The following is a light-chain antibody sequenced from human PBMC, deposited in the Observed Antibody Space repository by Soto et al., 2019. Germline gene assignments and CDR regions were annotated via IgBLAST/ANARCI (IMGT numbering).Light chain of an antibody. CDR2: DAS. CDR1: QGISSA. CDR3: LQYNSYLT. V-gene: IGKV1-13*02. Sequence: AIQLNQSPSSLSASKGDRVTITCRASQGISSALAWYQQKPGKAPKLLIYDASSLESGVPSRFSGSGSGTEFTLTISSLQPDDFATYYCLQYNSYLTFGGGAKVDI. J-gene: IGKJ4*01.